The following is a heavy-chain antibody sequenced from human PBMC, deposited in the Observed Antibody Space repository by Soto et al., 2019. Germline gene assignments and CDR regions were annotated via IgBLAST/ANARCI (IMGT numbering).Heavy chain of an antibody. CDR1: GGSMNSYF. D-gene: IGHD3-3*01. V-gene: IGHV4-59*01. CDR3: ARERVSIFGVVLPAGVDV. J-gene: IGHJ6*02. CDR2: VYDNGST. Sequence: QVQLQESGPGLVKPSEPLSLICIVSGGSMNSYFWNWIRQSPGKGLEWIGYVYDNGSTNYNPSLKSRVTISVDTSKNQFSLKLTSVTAADTAVYYCARERVSIFGVVLPAGVDVWGQGSTVTVSS.